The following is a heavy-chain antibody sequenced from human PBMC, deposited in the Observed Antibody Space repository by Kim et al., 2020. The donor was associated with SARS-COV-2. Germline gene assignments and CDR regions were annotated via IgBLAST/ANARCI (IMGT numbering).Heavy chain of an antibody. CDR3: AKRLEVPSIMNFFDY. D-gene: IGHD2-2*01. CDR1: GFAFSTYG. J-gene: IGHJ4*02. V-gene: IGHV3-23*01. CDR2: ISRGGGT. Sequence: GGSLRLSCEASGFAFSTYGMSWVRQAPGKGLECVSIISRGGGTIYADSVKGRFTISRDDSKNTMYMQMNSLRVEDTAVYYCAKRLEVPSIMNFFDYWGQGTLFTVSS.